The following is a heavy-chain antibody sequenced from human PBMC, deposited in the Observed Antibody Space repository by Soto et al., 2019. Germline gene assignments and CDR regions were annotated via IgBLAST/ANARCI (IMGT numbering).Heavy chain of an antibody. CDR1: SGSISGSY. CDR2: NYYIGST. D-gene: IGHD3-22*01. J-gene: IGHJ5*02. V-gene: IGHV4-59*08. CDR3: ARDYYDSSDYTTNWFDP. Sequence: PSETLSLTCTVSSGSISGSYWAWIRQPPGKGLEYIGHNYYIGSTNYSPSLQSRVTMSVDTSKNQFSLKLTSVTAADTAVYYCARDYYDSSDYTTNWFDPWGQGTLVTVSS.